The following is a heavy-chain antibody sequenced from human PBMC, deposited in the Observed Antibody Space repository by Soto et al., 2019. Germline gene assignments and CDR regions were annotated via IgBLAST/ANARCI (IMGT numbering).Heavy chain of an antibody. CDR1: GFSLSTSGVG. Sequence: QITLKESGPTLVKPTQTLTLTCTFSGFSLSTSGVGVGWIRQPPGKALEWLALIYWDDDKRYSPSLKSRLTITKDTAKNQVVLTMTNMDPVDTATYYCAHSYIYGYSYAHYFDYWGQGTLVTVSS. J-gene: IGHJ4*02. CDR2: IYWDDDK. V-gene: IGHV2-5*02. D-gene: IGHD5-18*01. CDR3: AHSYIYGYSYAHYFDY.